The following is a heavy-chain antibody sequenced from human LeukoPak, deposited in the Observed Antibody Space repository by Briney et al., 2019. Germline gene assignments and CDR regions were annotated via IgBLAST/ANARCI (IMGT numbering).Heavy chain of an antibody. Sequence: SETLSLTCAVHGESFSGYYWSWIRQPPGKGLEWIGEINHSGSTNYNPSLKSRVTVSVDTSKNQFSLKLSSVTAADTAVYYCANLGPLSTPWGQGTLVTVSS. CDR3: ANLGPLSTP. V-gene: IGHV4-34*01. D-gene: IGHD3-16*02. CDR1: GESFSGYY. J-gene: IGHJ5*02. CDR2: INHSGST.